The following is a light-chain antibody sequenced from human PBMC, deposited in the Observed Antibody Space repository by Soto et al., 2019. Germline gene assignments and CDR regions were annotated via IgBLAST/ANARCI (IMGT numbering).Light chain of an antibody. CDR3: QQQGT. J-gene: IGKJ1*01. CDR1: QSISSW. V-gene: IGKV1-5*01. Sequence: DIHMTQSPSTLSASVGDRVTITCRASQSISSWLAWYQQKPGKAPKLLIYDASSLESGVPSRFSGSGSGTEFTLTISSLQPDDFATYYCQQQGTFGQGTKV. CDR2: DAS.